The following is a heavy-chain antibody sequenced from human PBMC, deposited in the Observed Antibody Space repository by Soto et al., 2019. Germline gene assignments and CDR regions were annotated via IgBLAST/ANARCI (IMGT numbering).Heavy chain of an antibody. CDR2: VYHTGTT. CDR1: GDSISSTHW. CDR3: ATLPPRIIVSLLPFPS. V-gene: IGHV4-4*02. J-gene: IGHJ4*02. Sequence: VQLKQSGPRLARPSGTLSLTCVVSGDSISSTHWWTWVRQTPGKGLEWIGEVYHTGTTKYNPSLKNRVTISVDKSNNQFSLNMKSVTAADTAVYYCATLPPRIIVSLLPFPSWCQGTLVTVSS. D-gene: IGHD1-26*01.